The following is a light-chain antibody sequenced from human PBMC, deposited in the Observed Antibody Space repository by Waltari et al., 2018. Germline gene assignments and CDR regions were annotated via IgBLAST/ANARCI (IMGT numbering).Light chain of an antibody. CDR1: QSLVHSDGNTY. Sequence: VVMTQSPLSLPGTLGQPASISCRSSQSLVHSDGNTYLEWFQQRPGQSPRRLICKVSNRDSGVPDRFSGSGSGTDFTLKISRVEAEDVGLYYCMQVTHWPHTFGQGTSLEI. J-gene: IGKJ2*01. CDR2: KVS. CDR3: MQVTHWPHT. V-gene: IGKV2-30*02.